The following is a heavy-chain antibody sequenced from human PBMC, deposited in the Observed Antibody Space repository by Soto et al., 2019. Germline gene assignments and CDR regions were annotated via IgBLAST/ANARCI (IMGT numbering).Heavy chain of an antibody. CDR2: INPSGGST. CDR3: AREQFHDFWSVTKATQKNNWFDP. J-gene: IGHJ5*02. D-gene: IGHD3-3*01. CDR1: GYTFTSYY. V-gene: IGHV1-46*01. Sequence: EASVKVSCKASGYTFTSYYMHWVRQAPGQGLEWMGIINPSGGSTSYAQKFQGRVTMTRDTSTSTVYMELSSLRSEDTAVYYCAREQFHDFWSVTKATQKNNWFDPWGQGTLVTVSS.